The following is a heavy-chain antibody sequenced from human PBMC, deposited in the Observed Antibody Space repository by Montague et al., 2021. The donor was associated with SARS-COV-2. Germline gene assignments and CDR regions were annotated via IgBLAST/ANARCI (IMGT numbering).Heavy chain of an antibody. Sequence: SETLSLTCAVALHSGGGALRRRSEQHPAERQSLVCYVCRVVLANYNPSLKSRATISRDTSKSQFSLKVRSVTAADTAVYYCARETMTADAFDIWGQGTMVTVSS. D-gene: IGHD1-14*01. V-gene: IGHV4-59*02. CDR3: ARETMTADAFDI. CDR2: VCRVVLA. CDR1: LHSGGGAL. J-gene: IGHJ3*02.